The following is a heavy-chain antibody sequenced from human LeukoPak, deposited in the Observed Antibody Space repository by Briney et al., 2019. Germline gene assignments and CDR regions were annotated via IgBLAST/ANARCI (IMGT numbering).Heavy chain of an antibody. CDR3: GRAALSRIVESGGGFDY. Sequence: GGSLRLSCAASGFTFRPSWMHWARQAPGKGLAWVSRSNPDGTIISYGDSVKGRFTISRDNAKKTLYLQKSSLRVDDTALYYCGRAALSRIVESGGGFDYWGQGTLVTVSS. CDR2: SNPDGTII. V-gene: IGHV3-74*01. D-gene: IGHD1-26*01. CDR1: GFTFRPSW. J-gene: IGHJ4*02.